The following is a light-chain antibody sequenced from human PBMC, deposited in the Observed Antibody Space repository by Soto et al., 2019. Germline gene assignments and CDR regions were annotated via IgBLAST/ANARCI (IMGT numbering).Light chain of an antibody. CDR3: QQYSSTPRT. Sequence: DIVMTQSPDSLAVSLGERATINCKSSQSVLYSSNNKNYLAWYQQKPGQPPKLLIYWASTRESGVPDRFSGSGSGTDFTLTISRLQAEDVAVYYCQQYSSTPRTFGQGTKVEIK. CDR1: QSVLYSSNNKNY. CDR2: WAS. V-gene: IGKV4-1*01. J-gene: IGKJ1*01.